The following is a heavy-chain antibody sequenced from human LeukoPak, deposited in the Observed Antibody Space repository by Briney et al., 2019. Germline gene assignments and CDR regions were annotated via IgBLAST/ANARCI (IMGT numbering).Heavy chain of an antibody. CDR3: ARHKSSFPDDAFDI. CDR1: GFIFSSYW. D-gene: IGHD1-26*01. CDR2: IKADGSEK. J-gene: IGHJ3*02. Sequence: GGSLRLSCAASGFIFSSYWMSWVRQAPGKGLEWVANIKADGSEKCYVDSLRGRFTISRDNAKNSLFLQMNSLRGEDTSVYYCARHKSSFPDDAFDIWGQGTTVTVSS. V-gene: IGHV3-7*01.